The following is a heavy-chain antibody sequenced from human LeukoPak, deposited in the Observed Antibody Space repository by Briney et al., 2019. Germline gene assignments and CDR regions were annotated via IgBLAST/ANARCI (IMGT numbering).Heavy chain of an antibody. Sequence: GGALRLSCAASGFSFSRYAMHWVRQAPRKGLEGVAIIWYEGSNEDYVDSVKGRFTISRANAKNILYLEMNSLRADDTAVYYCARVDTAMGSLDYWGQGILVTVSS. CDR2: IWYEGSNE. V-gene: IGHV3-33*01. J-gene: IGHJ4*02. D-gene: IGHD5-18*01. CDR1: GFSFSRYA. CDR3: ARVDTAMGSLDY.